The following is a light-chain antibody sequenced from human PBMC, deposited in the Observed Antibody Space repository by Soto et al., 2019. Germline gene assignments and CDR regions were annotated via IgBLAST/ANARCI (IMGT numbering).Light chain of an antibody. J-gene: IGLJ2*01. CDR3: AAWDDSLKSVV. Sequence: QSVLTQPPSASGTPGQRVTISCSGSSSNIGSNTVNWYQQLPGTAPKLLIYNNNQRPSGVPDRFSDYKSGTSASLAISGLQSEEEADYYCAAWDDSLKSVVFGGGTKLTVL. V-gene: IGLV1-44*01. CDR1: SSNIGSNT. CDR2: NNN.